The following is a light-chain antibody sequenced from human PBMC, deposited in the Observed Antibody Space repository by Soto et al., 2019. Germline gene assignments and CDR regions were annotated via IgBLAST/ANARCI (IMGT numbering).Light chain of an antibody. V-gene: IGLV2-14*01. CDR2: EVC. Sequence: QSALTQPASVSGSPGQSITISCTGTSSDVGGYNYVSWSQQHPGKPPKLMIYEVCNRPSGVSNRFSGSKSGNTASLTISGLQAEDEADYYCSSYTSSSTYVFGTGTKLTVL. CDR3: SSYTSSSTYV. J-gene: IGLJ1*01. CDR1: SSDVGGYNY.